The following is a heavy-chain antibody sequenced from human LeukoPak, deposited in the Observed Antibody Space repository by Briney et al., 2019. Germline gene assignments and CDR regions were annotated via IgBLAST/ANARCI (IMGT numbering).Heavy chain of an antibody. V-gene: IGHV4-59*01. D-gene: IGHD1/OR15-1a*01. CDR1: GGSISSYY. CDR3: ARGGTLWYFDL. J-gene: IGHJ2*01. Sequence: SETLSLTCTVSGGSISSYYWSWIRQPPGKGLEWIGYIYYSGSTNYNPSLKSRVTISVDTSKNQFSLKLSSVTAADTAVYYCARGGTLWYFDLWGRGTLVTVSS. CDR2: IYYSGST.